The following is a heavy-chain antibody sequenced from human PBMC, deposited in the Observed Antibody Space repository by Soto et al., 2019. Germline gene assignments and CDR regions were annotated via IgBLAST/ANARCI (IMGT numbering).Heavy chain of an antibody. CDR3: ARLVGDYGYYYYGMDV. V-gene: IGHV5-51*01. CDR1: GYSFTSYW. Sequence: PGASLKISCKGSGYSFTSYWIGWVRQMPGKGLEWRGIIYPGDSDTRYSPSFQGQVTISADKSISTAYLQWSSLKASDTAMYYCARLVGDYGYYYYGMDVWGQGTTVTVSS. J-gene: IGHJ6*02. CDR2: IYPGDSDT. D-gene: IGHD4-17*01.